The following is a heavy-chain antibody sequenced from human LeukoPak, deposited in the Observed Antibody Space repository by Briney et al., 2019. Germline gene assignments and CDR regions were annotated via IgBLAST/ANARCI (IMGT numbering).Heavy chain of an antibody. D-gene: IGHD5-18*01. CDR2: ISSSSSYL. Sequence: GGSLRLSCAASGFTFTSYSMNWVRQAPGKGLEWVSSISSSSSYLYYADSVKGRFTISRDNAKNSLYQQMNSLRAEDTAVYYCARPRGYNYGYGDYWGQGTLVTVSS. CDR3: ARPRGYNYGYGDY. J-gene: IGHJ4*02. V-gene: IGHV3-21*01. CDR1: GFTFTSYS.